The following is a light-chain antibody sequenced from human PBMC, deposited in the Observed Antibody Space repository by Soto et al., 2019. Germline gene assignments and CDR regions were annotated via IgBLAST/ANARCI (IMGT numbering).Light chain of an antibody. J-gene: IGKJ1*01. CDR3: QHYGRSPT. CDR2: DAS. V-gene: IGKV3-20*01. CDR1: QSVASGH. Sequence: EIVLTQSPGTLSLSPGERASLSCRASQSVASGHLAWYQQTPGQAPRLLVSDASSRATGIPDRFSGSASGTDFTLTINRLEPEDFAVYYCQHYGRSPTFGPGTKVDIK.